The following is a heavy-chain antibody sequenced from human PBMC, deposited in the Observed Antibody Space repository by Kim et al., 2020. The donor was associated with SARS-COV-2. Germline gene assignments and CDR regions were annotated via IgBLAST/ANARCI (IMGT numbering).Heavy chain of an antibody. CDR3: VSPVFGVTRSAFGV. J-gene: IGHJ3*01. D-gene: IGHD3-3*01. V-gene: IGHV3-7*01. CDR2: LKLDGSER. CDR1: GITFSDDW. Sequence: GGSLRLSCAASGITFSDDWMSWVRQAPGKGLEWVANLKLDGSERNYVDSLKGRFTISSDNAKNSLFLQMNSLRVEDTAIYYCVSPVFGVTRSAFGVWGQGTMVTVSS.